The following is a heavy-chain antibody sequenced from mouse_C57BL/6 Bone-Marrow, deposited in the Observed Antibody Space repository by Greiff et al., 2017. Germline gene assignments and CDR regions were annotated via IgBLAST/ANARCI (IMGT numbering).Heavy chain of an antibody. D-gene: IGHD2-5*01. CDR1: GYTFTSYW. V-gene: IGHV1-55*01. J-gene: IGHJ1*03. Sequence: QVQLQQPGAELVKPGASVKMSCKASGYTFTSYWITWVKQRPGQGLEWIGNIYPGSGSTNYNEKFKSKATLTVDTSSSTAYMQRSSLTSEGSAAYYCARPYYSNYWYFDVWGTGTTVTVSA. CDR3: ARPYYSNYWYFDV. CDR2: IYPGSGST.